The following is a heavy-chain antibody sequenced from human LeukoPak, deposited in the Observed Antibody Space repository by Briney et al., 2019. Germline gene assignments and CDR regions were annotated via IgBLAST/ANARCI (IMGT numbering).Heavy chain of an antibody. CDR2: TYYRSKWYN. V-gene: IGHV6-1*01. Sequence: SQTLSLTCAISGDSVSGGSAAWNWIRQSPSRGLEWLGRTYYRSKWYNDYAISVKSRITINPDTSRNQFSLHLNSVTPEDTAVYYCTRLSTQLGTGYYYGMDVWGQGTTVTVSS. CDR3: TRLSTQLGTGYYYGMDV. CDR1: GDSVSGGSAA. D-gene: IGHD7-27*01. J-gene: IGHJ6*02.